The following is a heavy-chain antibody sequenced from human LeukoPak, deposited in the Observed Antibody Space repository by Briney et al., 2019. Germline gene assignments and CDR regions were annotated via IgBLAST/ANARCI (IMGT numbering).Heavy chain of an antibody. CDR3: AREARLHGMDV. CDR2: ISSSSSYI. Sequence: GGSLRLSCAASGFTFSSYSMNWVRQAPGKGLEWVSSISSSSSYIYYADSVKGRFTISRDNAKNSLYLQMNSLRAEDTAVYYCAREARLHGMDVWAKGPRSPSP. V-gene: IGHV3-21*01. J-gene: IGHJ6*02. D-gene: IGHD2-15*01. CDR1: GFTFSSYS.